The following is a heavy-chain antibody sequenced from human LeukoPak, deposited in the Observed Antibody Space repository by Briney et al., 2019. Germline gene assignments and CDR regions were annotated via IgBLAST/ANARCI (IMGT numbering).Heavy chain of an antibody. CDR1: GFTFSSYG. CDR3: ARPQPEHYYGSGSFLSGFDP. CDR2: TSYDGSNK. Sequence: GRSLRLSCAASGFTFSSYGMHWVRQAPGKGLEWVAVTSYDGSNKYYADSVKGRFTISRDNSKNTLYLQMNSLRAEDTAVYYCARPQPEHYYGSGSFLSGFDPWGQGTLVTVSS. J-gene: IGHJ5*02. V-gene: IGHV3-30*03. D-gene: IGHD3-10*01.